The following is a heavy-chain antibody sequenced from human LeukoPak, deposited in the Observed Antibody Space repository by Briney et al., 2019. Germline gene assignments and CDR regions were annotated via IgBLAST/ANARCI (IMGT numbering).Heavy chain of an antibody. Sequence: SETLSLTCAVSGGSISSGGYSWSWIRQPPGKGLEWIGYIYHSGSTYYNPSLKSRVTISVDRSKNQFSLKLSSVTAADTAVYYCARETGYSYGYMYGMDVWGQGTTVTVSS. J-gene: IGHJ6*02. CDR1: GGSISSGGYS. V-gene: IGHV4-30-2*01. CDR2: IYHSGST. CDR3: ARETGYSYGYMYGMDV. D-gene: IGHD5-18*01.